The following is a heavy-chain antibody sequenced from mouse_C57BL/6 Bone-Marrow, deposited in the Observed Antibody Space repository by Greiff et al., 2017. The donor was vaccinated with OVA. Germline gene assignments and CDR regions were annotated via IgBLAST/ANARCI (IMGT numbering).Heavy chain of an antibody. J-gene: IGHJ3*01. V-gene: IGHV1-80*01. CDR3: ARWDDWDWFAY. CDR2: IYPGDGDT. Sequence: VQLQESGAELVKPGASVKISCKASGYAFSSYWMNWVKQRPGKGLEWIGQIYPGDGDTNYNGKFKGKATLTADKSSSTAYMQLSSLTSEDSAVYFCARWDDWDWFAYWGQGTLVTVSA. CDR1: GYAFSSYW. D-gene: IGHD2-4*01.